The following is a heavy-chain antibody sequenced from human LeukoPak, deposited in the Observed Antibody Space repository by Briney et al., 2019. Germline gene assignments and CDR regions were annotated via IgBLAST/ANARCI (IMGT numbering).Heavy chain of an antibody. J-gene: IGHJ4*02. V-gene: IGHV4-30-2*01. Sequence: PSQTLSLTCAVSGDSISSGGFSWSWIRQPPGEGLECIGYIYHSGSTYYNPSLKSRVTMSVDRSKNQFSLNLSSVTAADTAVYYCARESRTGEDYYFDYWGQGTLVTVSS. D-gene: IGHD7-27*01. CDR2: IYHSGST. CDR3: ARESRTGEDYYFDY. CDR1: GDSISSGGFS.